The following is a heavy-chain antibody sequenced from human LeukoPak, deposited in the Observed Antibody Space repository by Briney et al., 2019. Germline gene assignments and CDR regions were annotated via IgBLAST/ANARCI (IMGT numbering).Heavy chain of an antibody. J-gene: IGHJ6*02. Sequence: QPGGSLRLSCAASGFSFDDSAMHWVRQAPGKGLEWVSLISGDGGSTFYAGSVKGRFTISRDNSENSLYLQMNSLRSEDTALYFCAKVPVRRYGMDVWGQGTTVTVSS. CDR3: AKVPVRRYGMDV. V-gene: IGHV3-43*02. CDR2: ISGDGGST. CDR1: GFSFDDSA.